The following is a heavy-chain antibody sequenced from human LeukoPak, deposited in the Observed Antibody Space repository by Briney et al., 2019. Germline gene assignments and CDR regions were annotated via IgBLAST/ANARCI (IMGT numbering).Heavy chain of an antibody. CDR2: IYHSGYT. Sequence: SETLSLTCAVSGYSISSGYYWGWIRQPPGKGLEWIGNIYHSGYTFYNPSLESRVTISVDTSKNQFSLKLTSVIAADTAVYYCARRGDGYNPDYWAREPWSPSPQ. V-gene: IGHV4-38-2*01. CDR3: ARRGDGYNPDY. CDR1: GYSISSGYY. D-gene: IGHD5-24*01. J-gene: IGHJ4*02.